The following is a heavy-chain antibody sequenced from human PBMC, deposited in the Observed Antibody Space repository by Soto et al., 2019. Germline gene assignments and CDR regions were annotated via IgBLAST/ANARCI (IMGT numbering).Heavy chain of an antibody. CDR1: GFTFSSYA. CDR3: AKKAYGSGWADAVDL. Sequence: QVQLVESGGGVVQPGRSLRLSCAATGFTFSSYAGHWVRQAPGKGLEWVAVISNDGGKKYYGDSVKGRFTISRDNSKNTLYLEMNSLRVEDTAVYYCAKKAYGSGWADAVDLWGQGTMVTVSS. V-gene: IGHV3-30*18. CDR2: ISNDGGKK. D-gene: IGHD6-19*01. J-gene: IGHJ3*01.